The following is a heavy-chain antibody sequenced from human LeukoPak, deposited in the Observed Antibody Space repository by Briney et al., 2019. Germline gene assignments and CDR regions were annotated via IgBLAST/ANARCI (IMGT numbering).Heavy chain of an antibody. CDR3: ARVIYGTASYFYYYYMDV. Sequence: PGGSLRLSCAASGFTVSANYMTWVRQAPGKGLEWLAFIYSGGTTLYTDSVKGRFTISRDNSKNTLFLQMDSLRVEDTAVYYCARVIYGTASYFYYYYMDVWGKGTTVTVSS. D-gene: IGHD3-10*01. J-gene: IGHJ6*03. CDR2: IYSGGTT. V-gene: IGHV3-53*01. CDR1: GFTVSANY.